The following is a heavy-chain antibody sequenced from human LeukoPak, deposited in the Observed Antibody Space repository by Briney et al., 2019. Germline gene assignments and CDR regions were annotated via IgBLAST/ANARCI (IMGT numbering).Heavy chain of an antibody. D-gene: IGHD3-10*02. Sequence: SQTLSLTCTVSGGSISSGDYYWSWIRQPPGKGLEWIGYIYYSGSTNYNPSLKSRVTISVDTSKNQFSLKLSSVTAADTAVYYCARDTGARGGYYVFDYWGQGTLVTVSS. J-gene: IGHJ4*02. CDR3: ARDTGARGGYYVFDY. V-gene: IGHV4-61*08. CDR2: IYYSGST. CDR1: GGSISSGDYY.